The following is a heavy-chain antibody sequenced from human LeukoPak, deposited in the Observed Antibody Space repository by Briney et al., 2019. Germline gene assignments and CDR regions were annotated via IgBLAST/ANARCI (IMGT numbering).Heavy chain of an antibody. CDR2: IYYSGST. CDR3: ASSDGPYDSSGYGY. V-gene: IGHV4-59*08. Sequence: SETLSLTCTVSGGSISSYYWSWIRQPPGKGLEWIGYIYYSGSTYYNPSLKSRVTISVDTSKNQFSLKLTSVTAADTAVYYCASSDGPYDSSGYGYWGQGTLVTVSS. J-gene: IGHJ4*02. D-gene: IGHD3-22*01. CDR1: GGSISSYY.